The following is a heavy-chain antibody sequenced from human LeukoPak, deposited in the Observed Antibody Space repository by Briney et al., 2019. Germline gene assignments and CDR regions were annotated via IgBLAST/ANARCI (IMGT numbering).Heavy chain of an antibody. CDR3: ARDQIANDRYDY. D-gene: IGHD1-1*01. Sequence: ASVKVSCKASGYTFTGYYMHWVRQAPGQGLEWMGWINPNSGGTNYAQKFQGRVTMTRDTSISTAYMELSRLRSDDTAVYYCARDQIANDRYDYWGQGTLVTVSS. J-gene: IGHJ4*02. V-gene: IGHV1-2*02. CDR1: GYTFTGYY. CDR2: INPNSGGT.